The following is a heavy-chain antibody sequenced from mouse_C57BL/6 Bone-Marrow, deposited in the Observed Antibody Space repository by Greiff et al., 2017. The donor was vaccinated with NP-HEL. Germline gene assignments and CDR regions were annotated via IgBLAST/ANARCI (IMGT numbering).Heavy chain of an antibody. D-gene: IGHD3-3*01. CDR3: ARDRGTWYFDV. V-gene: IGHV5-16*01. Sequence: EVKVEESEGGLVQPGRSMKLSCTASGFTFSDYYMAWVRQVPEKGLEWVANINYDGSSTYYLDSLKSRFIISRDNAKNILYLQMSSLKSEDTATYYCARDRGTWYFDVWGTGTTVTVSS. J-gene: IGHJ1*03. CDR2: INYDGSST. CDR1: GFTFSDYY.